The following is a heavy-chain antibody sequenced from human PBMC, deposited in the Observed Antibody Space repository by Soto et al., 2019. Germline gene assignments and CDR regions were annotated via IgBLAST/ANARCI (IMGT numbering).Heavy chain of an antibody. Sequence: EVQLVESGGGLVQPGGSLRLSCAASGFTFSTYSMNWVRQAPGKGLEWVSYISGSSSSIYYADSVKGRFIISRDNAKNSLYLQMNSLRAEDTAVYYCARGAGAAEDYWGQGTLVTVSS. CDR2: ISGSSSSI. CDR1: GFTFSTYS. CDR3: ARGAGAAEDY. V-gene: IGHV3-48*01. J-gene: IGHJ4*02. D-gene: IGHD6-25*01.